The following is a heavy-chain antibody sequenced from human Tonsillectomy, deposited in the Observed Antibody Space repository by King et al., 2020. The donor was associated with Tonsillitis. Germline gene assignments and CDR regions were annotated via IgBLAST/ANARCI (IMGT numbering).Heavy chain of an antibody. CDR2: TYFSYNT. Sequence: VQLQESGPGLVKPSQTLSLTCSVSGGSISGDTYWSWNRQHPGKGLEWIGNTYFSYNTYYNPSLKSRLTISLDTSKNQFSLRLNSVTVADTAVYYCVRYEGGVFDPWGQGTLVTVSS. CDR3: VRYEGGVFDP. V-gene: IGHV4-31*03. D-gene: IGHD2-15*01. CDR1: GGSISGDTY. J-gene: IGHJ5*02.